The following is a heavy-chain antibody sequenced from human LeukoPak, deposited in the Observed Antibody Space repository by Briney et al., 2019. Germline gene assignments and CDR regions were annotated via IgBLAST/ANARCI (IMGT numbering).Heavy chain of an antibody. CDR1: GFTVSSNY. Sequence: GGSLRLSCAASGFTVSSNYMSWVRQAPGKGLEWVSTISGSGGSTYYADSVKGRFTISRDNSKNTLYLQMNSLRAEDTAVYSCAKNGEVLSWFDPWGQGTLVTVSS. D-gene: IGHD3-10*01. CDR3: AKNGEVLSWFDP. V-gene: IGHV3-23*01. J-gene: IGHJ5*02. CDR2: ISGSGGST.